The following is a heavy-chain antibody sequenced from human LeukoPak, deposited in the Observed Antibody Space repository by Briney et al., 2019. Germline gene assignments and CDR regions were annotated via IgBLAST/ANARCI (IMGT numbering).Heavy chain of an antibody. CDR3: ATGASKVTTDFANY. CDR1: GYSFTSYW. CDR2: IYPGDSDT. V-gene: IGHV5-51*01. Sequence: GESLKISCKGSGYSFTSYWIAWVRQMPGKGLEWMGIIYPGDSDTRYSPSFQGQVTISADKSIGTAYMQWSSLKASDTAMYYCATGASKVTTDFANYWGQGTQVAVSS. J-gene: IGHJ4*02. D-gene: IGHD4-17*01.